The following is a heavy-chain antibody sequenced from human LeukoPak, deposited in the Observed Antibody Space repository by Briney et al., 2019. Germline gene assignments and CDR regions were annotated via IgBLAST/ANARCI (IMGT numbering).Heavy chain of an antibody. CDR2: IYYSGDS. V-gene: IGHV4-59*08. J-gene: IGHJ4*02. CDR3: ARHTYARPFDS. CDR1: GGSISGSY. Sequence: SGTLSLTCTVSGGSISGSYWSWIRQPPGKGLEWIGYIYYSGDSNYNPSLKSRATISLDTSKNQFSLKVSSVTAADTAIYYCARHTYARPFDSWGQGTLVTVSS. D-gene: IGHD6-6*01.